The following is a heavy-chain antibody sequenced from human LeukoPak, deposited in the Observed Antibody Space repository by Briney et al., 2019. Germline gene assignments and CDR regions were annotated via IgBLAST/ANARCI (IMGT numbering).Heavy chain of an antibody. J-gene: IGHJ5*02. CDR3: AREATVTTDWLDP. D-gene: IGHD4-11*01. CDR1: GGSISSGGYY. V-gene: IGHV4-31*03. Sequence: SQTLSLTCTVSGGSISSGGYYWSWIRQHPGKGLEWIGYIYYSGSTYYNPSLKSRVTISVDTSKNQFSLKLSSVTAADTAVYYCAREATVTTDWLDPWGQGTLVTVSS. CDR2: IYYSGST.